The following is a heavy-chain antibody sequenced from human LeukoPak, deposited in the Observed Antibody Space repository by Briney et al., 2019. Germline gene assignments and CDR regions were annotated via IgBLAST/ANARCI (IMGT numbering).Heavy chain of an antibody. CDR2: IYYSGST. Sequence: PSETLSLTCTVSGGSISSYYWRWIRKPPGQGQELIGYIYYSGSTNYNPSPKRRVTISVDTSKNQFSLKLSSVTAADTAVYYCARSKGSSNLDIAMDVWGQGTTVTVSS. CDR1: GGSISSYY. CDR3: ARSKGSSNLDIAMDV. V-gene: IGHV4-59*08. D-gene: IGHD6-13*01. J-gene: IGHJ6*01.